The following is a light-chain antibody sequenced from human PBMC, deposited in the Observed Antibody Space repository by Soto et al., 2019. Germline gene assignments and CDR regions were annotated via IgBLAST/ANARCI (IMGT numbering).Light chain of an antibody. CDR1: SGHSSYV. J-gene: IGLJ2*01. V-gene: IGLV4-69*01. Sequence: QLVLTQSPSASASLGASVKLTCTLSSGHSSYVIAWHQQQPEKGPRYLMKLNSDGSHSKGDGIPDRFSGSSSGAERYLTISSLQSEDEADYYCQTWGTGPVFGGGTKLTVL. CDR3: QTWGTGPV. CDR2: LNSDGSH.